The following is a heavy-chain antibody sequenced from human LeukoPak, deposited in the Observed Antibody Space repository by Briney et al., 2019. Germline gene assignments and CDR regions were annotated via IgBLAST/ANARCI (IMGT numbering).Heavy chain of an antibody. CDR3: ARERGTYYYDSSGYLDY. J-gene: IGHJ4*02. CDR1: GFTFKTHA. Sequence: GGSLRLSCAASGFTFKTHAMSWVRQAPGKGLEWVSRIDDSGVIRSYADSVKGRFTISRDNSKMTLTLQMNSLRAEDTAVYYCARERGTYYYDSSGYLDYWGQGTLVTVSS. V-gene: IGHV3-23*01. D-gene: IGHD3-22*01. CDR2: IDDSGVIR.